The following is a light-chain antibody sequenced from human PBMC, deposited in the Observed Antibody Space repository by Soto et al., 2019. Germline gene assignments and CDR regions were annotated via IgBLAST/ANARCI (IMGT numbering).Light chain of an antibody. V-gene: IGKV1-5*01. Sequence: DIQMTQSPSTLSASVGDRVTITCRASQTIDSWLAWYQQKPGTAPKLLIFDASRLESGVPSRFSGSASGTEFTLTISSLQPDDFATYYCQQYDNYPLNCGGGNKGDIK. CDR2: DAS. CDR1: QTIDSW. J-gene: IGKJ4*01. CDR3: QQYDNYPLN.